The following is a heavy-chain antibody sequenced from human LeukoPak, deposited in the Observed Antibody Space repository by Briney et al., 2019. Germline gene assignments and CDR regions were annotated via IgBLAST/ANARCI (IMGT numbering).Heavy chain of an antibody. CDR1: EFTFSSYA. Sequence: GGSLRLSCAASEFTFSSYAMSRVRQAPGKGLEWVSGISGSGGRTYYADSVKGRFTISRDNSKNTLYVQMNSLRAEDTAVYYCAKGHGSGGYFNFDYWGQGTLVTVSS. J-gene: IGHJ4*02. CDR2: ISGSGGRT. D-gene: IGHD3-10*01. CDR3: AKGHGSGGYFNFDY. V-gene: IGHV3-23*01.